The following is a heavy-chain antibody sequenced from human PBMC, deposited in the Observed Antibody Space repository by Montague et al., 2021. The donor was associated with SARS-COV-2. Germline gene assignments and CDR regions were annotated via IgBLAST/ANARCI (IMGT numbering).Heavy chain of an antibody. V-gene: IGHV6-1*01. J-gene: IGHJ2*01. D-gene: IGHD2-21*02. CDR2: TYYRSKWYN. CDR1: GDSVSSNIAT. CDR3: ARAYCGGDCYFYWYFDP. Sequence: CAISGDSVSSNIATWNWIRQSPSKGLEWLGRTYYRSKWYNDYAVSVKSRVIINPDTSNNRISLQLNSVTPEDTAVYYCARAYCGGDCYFYWYFDPWGRGTLFPTSS.